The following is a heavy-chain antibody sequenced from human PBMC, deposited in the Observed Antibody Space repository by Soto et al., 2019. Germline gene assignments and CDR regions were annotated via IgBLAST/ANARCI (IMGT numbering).Heavy chain of an antibody. Sequence: QVQLVQSGAEVRKPGSSVKVSCKASGGTFSRHAISWVRQAPGQGLEWMGGIIPIFGTANHAQKFQGRVTIIADESTSTVYMELSSLRSEDTAVYYCARARPNWFDPWGQGTLVTVSS. CDR1: GGTFSRHA. V-gene: IGHV1-69*01. CDR2: IIPIFGTA. J-gene: IGHJ5*02. D-gene: IGHD6-6*01. CDR3: ARARPNWFDP.